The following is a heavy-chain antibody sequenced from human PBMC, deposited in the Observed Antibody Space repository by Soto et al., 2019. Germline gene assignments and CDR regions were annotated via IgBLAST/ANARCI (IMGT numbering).Heavy chain of an antibody. Sequence: EVQLLESGGGLVQPGGALRRSCAASGFTFSSYAMSWVRQAPGKGLEWVSVIRSSGDRTYYADSVKGRFTISRDNSKNTLYMQMNSLRAEDTAVYYCAKQQGPGTPYYYARDVWGQGTTVTVSS. CDR2: IRSSGDRT. D-gene: IGHD1-1*01. J-gene: IGHJ6*02. CDR3: AKQQGPGTPYYYARDV. V-gene: IGHV3-23*01. CDR1: GFTFSSYA.